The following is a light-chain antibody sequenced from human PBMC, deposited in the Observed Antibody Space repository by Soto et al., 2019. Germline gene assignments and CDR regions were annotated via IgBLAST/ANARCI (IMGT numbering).Light chain of an antibody. Sequence: EIVLTQSPGTLSLSPGERATLSCRASQSVSSSYLAWYQQNRGQAPRLLIYGASSRAPGIPDRFGGSGSGTDFTLTISRLEPEDFAVYYCQQYGSSRWTFGQGTKVVIK. J-gene: IGKJ1*01. CDR1: QSVSSSY. CDR3: QQYGSSRWT. CDR2: GAS. V-gene: IGKV3-20*01.